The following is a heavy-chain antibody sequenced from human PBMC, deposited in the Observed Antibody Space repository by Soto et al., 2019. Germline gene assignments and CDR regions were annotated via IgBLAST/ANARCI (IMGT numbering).Heavy chain of an antibody. CDR2: IYGGGTT. J-gene: IGHJ4*02. V-gene: IGHV3-53*01. D-gene: IGHD6-19*01. CDR1: GFAVSSKY. Sequence: EVPLVESGGGLIQPGGSLRLSCAASGFAVSSKYMTWVRQAPGKGLEWVSVIYGGGTTYYADSVKGRFTISRDTSKNTLYLQMNSLRAEDTAVYYCVQTTGWPGFDFCGQGTLVTVSS. CDR3: VQTTGWPGFDF.